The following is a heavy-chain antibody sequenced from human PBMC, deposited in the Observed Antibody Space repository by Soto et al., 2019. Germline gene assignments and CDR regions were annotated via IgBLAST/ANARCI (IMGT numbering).Heavy chain of an antibody. D-gene: IGHD6-19*01. J-gene: IGHJ4*02. V-gene: IGHV1-2*02. CDR3: ARDRGRIAVAGKGLGY. CDR2: INPNSGGT. CDR1: GYTFTGYY. Sequence: QVQLVQSGAEVKKPGASVKVSCKASGYTFTGYYMHWVRQAPGQGLEWMGWINPNSGGTNYAQKIQGRVTMTRDTSISTAYMELSRLRSDDTAVYYCARDRGRIAVAGKGLGYWGQGTLVTVSS.